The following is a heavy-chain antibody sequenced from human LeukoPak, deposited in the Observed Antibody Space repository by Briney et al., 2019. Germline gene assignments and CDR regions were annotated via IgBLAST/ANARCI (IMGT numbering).Heavy chain of an antibody. V-gene: IGHV3-23*01. CDR1: GFTFSSYA. J-gene: IGHJ4*02. CDR2: ISGSGRTT. D-gene: IGHD3-22*01. Sequence: PGGSLRLSCAASGFTFSSYAMSWVRQAPGKGLEWVSAISGSGRTTYYEDSVKGRFTISRDNAKNSLYLQMNSLRAEDTAVYYCVRDRGRYDSSGYYYEGYFDYWGQGTLVTVSS. CDR3: VRDRGRYDSSGYYYEGYFDY.